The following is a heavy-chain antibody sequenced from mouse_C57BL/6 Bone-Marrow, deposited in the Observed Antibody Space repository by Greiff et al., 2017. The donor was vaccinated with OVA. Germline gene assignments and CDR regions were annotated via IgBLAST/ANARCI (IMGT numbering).Heavy chain of an antibody. CDR3: ARGTLY. V-gene: IGHV3-6*01. CDR2: ISYDGSN. CDR1: GYSITSGYY. Sequence: EESGPGLVKPSQSLSLTCSVTGYSITSGYYWNWIRQFPGNKLEWMGYISYDGSNNYNPSLKNRISITRDTSKNQFFLKLNSVTTEDTATYYCARGTLYWGQGTTLTVSS. J-gene: IGHJ2*01.